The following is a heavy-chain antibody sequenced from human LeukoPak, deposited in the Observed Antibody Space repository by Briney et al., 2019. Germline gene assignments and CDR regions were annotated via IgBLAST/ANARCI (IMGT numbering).Heavy chain of an antibody. CDR2: INYSGSA. CDR1: GDSMNNYY. V-gene: IGHV4-59*01. D-gene: IGHD4-23*01. CDR3: ARLHYGGNYGYYYYYMDV. Sequence: SETLSLTCTVSGDSMNNYYWSWIRQPPGKGLEWIGNINYSGSANSNPSLKSRATISVDMSKKHFFLDLSSVTAADTAVYYCARLHYGGNYGYYYYYMDVWGKGTTVTISS. J-gene: IGHJ6*03.